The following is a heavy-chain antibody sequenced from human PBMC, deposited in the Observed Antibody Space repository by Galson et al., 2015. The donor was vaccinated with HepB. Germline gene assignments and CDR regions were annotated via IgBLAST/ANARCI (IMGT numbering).Heavy chain of an antibody. CDR2: TSYDGSNK. CDR1: GFTFSSYA. Sequence: SLRLSCAASGFTFSSYAMHWVRQAPGKGLEWVAVTSYDGSNKYYADSVKGRFTISRDNSKNTLYLQMNSLRAEDMAVYYCSRGGYQLLYFDYWGQGTLVTVSS. D-gene: IGHD2-2*02. J-gene: IGHJ4*02. V-gene: IGHV3-30-3*01. CDR3: SRGGYQLLYFDY.